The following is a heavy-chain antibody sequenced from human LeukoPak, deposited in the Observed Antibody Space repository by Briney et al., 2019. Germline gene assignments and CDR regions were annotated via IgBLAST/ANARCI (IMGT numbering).Heavy chain of an antibody. Sequence: SXXXXXXXPXXWGWIRQPPGRXXXGMGSIYYSGSTYYNPSLKSRVTISVXXSKNQFSLKLRSVTAEDTAVYYXXXXXXXXXXXXXXXDYWGXGXXXTVSS. CDR3: XXXXXXXXXXXXXXDY. CDR2: IYYSGST. CDR1: XXXXXXXPXX. J-gene: IGHJ4*02. V-gene: IGHV4-39*07.